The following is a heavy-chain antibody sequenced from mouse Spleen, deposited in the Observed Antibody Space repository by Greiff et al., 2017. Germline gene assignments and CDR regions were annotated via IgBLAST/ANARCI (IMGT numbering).Heavy chain of an antibody. CDR1: GYTFTSYW. CDR2: IDPSDSET. V-gene: IGHV1-52*01. Sequence: QVQLQQPGAELVRPGSSVKLSCKASGYTFTSYWMHWVKQRPIQGLEWIGNIDPSDSETHYNQKFKDKATLTVDKSSSTAYMQLSSLTSEDSAVYYCAQLTGTDWYFDVWGTGTTVTVSS. CDR3: AQLTGTDWYFDV. D-gene: IGHD4-1*01. J-gene: IGHJ1*03.